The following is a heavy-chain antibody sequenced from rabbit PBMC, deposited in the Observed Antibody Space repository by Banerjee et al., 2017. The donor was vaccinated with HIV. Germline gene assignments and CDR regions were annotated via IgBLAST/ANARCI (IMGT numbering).Heavy chain of an antibody. J-gene: IGHJ4*01. Sequence: QEQLEESGGDLVKPEGSMTLTCTASGFSFSSSYWMCWVRQAPGKGLEWNACISAGSSGSTYYASWTKGRFTISKTSSTTVTLQMTSLTAADTATYFCAREGDSSGWGVYFNLWGPGTLVSVS. CDR2: ISAGSSGST. D-gene: IGHD4-1*01. CDR3: AREGDSSGWGVYFNL. CDR1: GFSFSSSYW. V-gene: IGHV1S45*01.